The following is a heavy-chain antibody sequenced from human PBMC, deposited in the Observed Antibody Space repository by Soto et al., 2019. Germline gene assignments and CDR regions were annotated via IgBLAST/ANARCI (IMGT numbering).Heavy chain of an antibody. D-gene: IGHD1-26*01. CDR1: ISFW. J-gene: IGHJ5*02. Sequence: ISFWSGRIRQMPGKGLEWIRIINPSDSDTRYSPSFQGQVTISADKSISTAYLQWSSLKASDTAMYNCARHTSRSNSLDPWGQGTLVTVSS. CDR3: ARHTSRSNSLDP. CDR2: INPSDSDT. V-gene: IGHV5-51*01.